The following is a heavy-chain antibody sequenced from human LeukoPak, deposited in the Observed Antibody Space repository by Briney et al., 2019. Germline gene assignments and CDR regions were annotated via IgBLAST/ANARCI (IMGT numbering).Heavy chain of an antibody. CDR1: GYSISSGYY. Sequence: SETLSLTCTVSGYSISSGYYWGWIRQPPGKGLEWIGSIYHSGSTYYNPSLKSRVTISVDTSKNQFSLKLSSETAADTAVYYCARDVTGDGYNYYDYWGQGTLVTVSS. D-gene: IGHD5-24*01. CDR2: IYHSGST. V-gene: IGHV4-38-2*02. J-gene: IGHJ4*02. CDR3: ARDVTGDGYNYYDY.